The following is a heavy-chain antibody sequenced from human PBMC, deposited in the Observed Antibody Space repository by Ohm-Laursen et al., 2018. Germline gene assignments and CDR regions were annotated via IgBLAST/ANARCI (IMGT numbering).Heavy chain of an antibody. J-gene: IGHJ6*02. CDR3: ARDDVAAPNYYYGMDV. D-gene: IGHD6-6*01. CDR2: IIPIFGTA. CDR1: GGTFSSYA. Sequence: SVKVSCKASGGTFSSYAISWVRQAPGQGLEWMGGIIPIFGTANYAQKFQGRVTITADKSTSTAYMELSSLRSEDTAVYYCARDDVAAPNYYYGMDVWGQGTTVTVSS. V-gene: IGHV1-69*06.